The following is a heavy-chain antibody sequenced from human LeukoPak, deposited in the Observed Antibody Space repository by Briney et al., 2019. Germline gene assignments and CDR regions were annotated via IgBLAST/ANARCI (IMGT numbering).Heavy chain of an antibody. D-gene: IGHD3-10*01. CDR1: GGSISSYY. V-gene: IGHV4-59*12. J-gene: IGHJ4*02. Sequence: PSETLSLTCTVSGGSISSYYWSWIRQPPGKGLEWIGYIYYSGSTNYNPSLKSRVTISVDTSKNQFSLKLSSVTAADTAVYYCARSGSGSYYMDYFDYWGQGTLVTVSS. CDR3: ARSGSGSYYMDYFDY. CDR2: IYYSGST.